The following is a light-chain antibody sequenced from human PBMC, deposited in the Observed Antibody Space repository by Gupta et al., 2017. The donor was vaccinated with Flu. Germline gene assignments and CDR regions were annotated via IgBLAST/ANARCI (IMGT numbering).Light chain of an antibody. CDR1: QGLVYSDGNTY. CDR2: QLS. J-gene: IGKJ1*01. CDR3: RQGEHWPWT. V-gene: IGKV2D-30*01. Sequence: DVVMTQSPLSLPVTLGQPASISCRSSQGLVYSDGNTYLQWFQQRPGQTPRRLPYQLSYWDSGVPYRFSDSRSGADMTLKISRGEAANVGINFCRQGEHWPWTFGQATTLEIK.